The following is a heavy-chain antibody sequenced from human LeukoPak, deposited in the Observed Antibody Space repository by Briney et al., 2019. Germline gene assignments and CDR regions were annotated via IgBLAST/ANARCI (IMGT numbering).Heavy chain of an antibody. CDR1: GFTFSSHS. CDR3: ARRLTGGVTGFFDF. Sequence: GGSVRLSCAASGFTFSSHSMSWVRQPPGEGLEWVAAISPSGDSTTYRDSVKGQFTISRDSSRNRLYLQMNTLTVEDTAIYYSARRLTGGVTGFFDFWGQGALVTVSS. V-gene: IGHV3-23*01. CDR2: ISPSGDST. D-gene: IGHD2-8*02. J-gene: IGHJ4*02.